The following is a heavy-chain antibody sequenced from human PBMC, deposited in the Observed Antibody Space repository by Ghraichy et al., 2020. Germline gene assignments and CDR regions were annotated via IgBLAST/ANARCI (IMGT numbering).Heavy chain of an antibody. D-gene: IGHD5-12*01. CDR2: IYHSGST. J-gene: IGHJ4*02. Sequence: SETLSLTCAVSGGSISSSNWWSWVRQPPGKGLEWIGEIYHSGSTNYNPSLKSRVTISVDKSKNQFSLKLSSVTAADTAVYYCARDSKSLTSGYDLRGEDYWGQGTLVTVSS. CDR3: ARDSKSLTSGYDLRGEDY. CDR1: GGSISSSNW. V-gene: IGHV4-4*02.